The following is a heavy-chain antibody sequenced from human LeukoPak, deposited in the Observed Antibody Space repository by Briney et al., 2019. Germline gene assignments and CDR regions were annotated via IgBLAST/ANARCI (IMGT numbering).Heavy chain of an antibody. V-gene: IGHV3-11*03. CDR3: AKRAGGYCSSTSCYSAFDY. J-gene: IGHJ4*02. D-gene: IGHD2-2*01. CDR2: ISSSSSYT. CDR1: GFTFSDYY. Sequence: GGSLRLSCAASGFTFSDYYMSWIRQAPGKGLEWVSYISSSSSYTNYADSVKGRFTISRDNSKNTLYLQMNSLRAEDTAVYYCAKRAGGYCSSTSCYSAFDYWGQGTLVTVSS.